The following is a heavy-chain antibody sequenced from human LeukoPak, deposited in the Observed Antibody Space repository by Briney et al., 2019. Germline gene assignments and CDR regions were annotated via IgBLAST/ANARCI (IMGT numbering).Heavy chain of an antibody. CDR2: ISYDESNK. D-gene: IGHD3-22*01. CDR1: GFTFSSYG. Sequence: GGSLRLSCAASGFTFSSYGMHWVRQAPGKGLEWVAVISYDESNKYYADSVKGRFTISRDNSKNTLYLQMNSLRAEDTAVYYCARGNYDSSGYYYSAFDYWGQGTLVTVSS. CDR3: ARGNYDSSGYYYSAFDY. J-gene: IGHJ4*02. V-gene: IGHV3-30*03.